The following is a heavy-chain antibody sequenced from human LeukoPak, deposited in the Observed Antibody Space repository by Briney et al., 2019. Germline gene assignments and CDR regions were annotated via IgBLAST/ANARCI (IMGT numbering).Heavy chain of an antibody. J-gene: IGHJ4*02. CDR1: GVSISGNY. CDR2: VYYTGNT. D-gene: IGHD3/OR15-3a*01. V-gene: IGHV4-59*04. Sequence: SEALSLTCTVSGVSISGNYWSWIRQPPGKGLEWIGSVYYTGNTYYNASLKSRVTIVIDTSKNQISLRLTSVTATDTAMYYCARQTGSGLFTLPGGQGTLVTVSS. CDR3: ARQTGSGLFTLP.